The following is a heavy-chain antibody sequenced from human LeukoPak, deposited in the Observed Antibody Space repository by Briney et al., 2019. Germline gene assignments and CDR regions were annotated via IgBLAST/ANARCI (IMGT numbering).Heavy chain of an antibody. CDR2: MNPASGNT. CDR3: ARVPREIASI. CDR1: GYTFTSYD. Sequence: ASVKVSCKASGYTFTSYDINWVRRATGQGLEWMGYMNPASGNTGYAQKFQGRVTMTTDTSISTAYMELSSLRSEDTAVYYCARVPREIASIWGQGTMVTVSS. D-gene: IGHD3-16*02. V-gene: IGHV1-8*01. J-gene: IGHJ3*02.